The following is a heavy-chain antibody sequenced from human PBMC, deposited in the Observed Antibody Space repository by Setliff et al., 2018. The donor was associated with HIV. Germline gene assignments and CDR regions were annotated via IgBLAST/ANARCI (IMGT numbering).Heavy chain of an antibody. Sequence: ASVKVSCKASGYTFTSYYLHWVRQAPGQGPEWMGMINPSGGSASYAQKFQGRVTMRMDTSTSTVYMELSSLRSEDTSVYYCARDYFDSSAYHYGFGAFDIWGQGTMVTVSS. D-gene: IGHD3-22*01. CDR2: INPSGGSA. CDR3: ARDYFDSSAYHYGFGAFDI. CDR1: GYTFTSYY. J-gene: IGHJ3*02. V-gene: IGHV1-46*01.